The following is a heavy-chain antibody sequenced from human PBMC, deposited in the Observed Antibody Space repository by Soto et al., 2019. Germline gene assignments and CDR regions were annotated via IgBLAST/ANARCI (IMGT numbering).Heavy chain of an antibody. Sequence: TGGSLSLSCAASGFTFSRYEMNWVRQAPGKGLEWIAYIHSSGTTIYYADSVKGRFTISRDNAKNSLLLLLTSLSAEDTAVYYWATRSGGGVAFDFWGQGTMVTVSS. CDR2: IHSSGTTI. D-gene: IGHD3-10*01. V-gene: IGHV3-48*03. J-gene: IGHJ3*01. CDR1: GFTFSRYE. CDR3: ATRSGGGVAFDF.